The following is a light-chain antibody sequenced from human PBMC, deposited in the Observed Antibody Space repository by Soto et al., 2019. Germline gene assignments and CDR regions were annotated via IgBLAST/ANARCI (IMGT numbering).Light chain of an antibody. J-gene: IGKJ1*01. V-gene: IGKV1-5*03. Sequence: DIQMTQSPSTLSASVGDRVTITCRASQSISTWLAWYQQEPGKAPKLLIHKASSLQSGVPSRFSGSGSGTDFTLTISSLHPDDFATYYCQQYNSYPPTFGQGTRVAIK. CDR3: QQYNSYPPT. CDR2: KAS. CDR1: QSISTW.